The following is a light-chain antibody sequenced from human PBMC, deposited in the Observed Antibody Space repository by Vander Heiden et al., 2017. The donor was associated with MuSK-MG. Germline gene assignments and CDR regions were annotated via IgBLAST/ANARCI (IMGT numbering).Light chain of an antibody. J-gene: IGKJ2*01. CDR3: QQYKSYPYT. Sequence: DIKMTQSPSTLSASVGDRVTITCRASQSISSWLAWYQQKPGKAPKLLIYKASSLESGVPSRFSGSGSGTEFTLTISSLQPDDFATYYCQQYKSYPYTFGQGTKLEIK. V-gene: IGKV1-5*03. CDR2: KAS. CDR1: QSISSW.